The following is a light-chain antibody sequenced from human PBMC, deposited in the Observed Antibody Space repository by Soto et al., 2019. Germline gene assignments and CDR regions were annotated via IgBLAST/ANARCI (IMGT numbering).Light chain of an antibody. CDR3: QTWGTGNVV. CDR1: SGHSSYA. Sequence: QPVLTQSPSASASLGASVKLTCTLSSGHSSYAIAWHQQQPEKGPRYLMKLNSDGSHSKGDGIADRFSGSSFGAERYLTISSLQSEDEADYYCQTWGTGNVVFGGGTKLTVL. J-gene: IGLJ2*01. V-gene: IGLV4-69*01. CDR2: LNSDGSH.